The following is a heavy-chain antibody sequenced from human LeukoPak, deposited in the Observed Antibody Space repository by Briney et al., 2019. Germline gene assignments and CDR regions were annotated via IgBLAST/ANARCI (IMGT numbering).Heavy chain of an antibody. Sequence: SETLSLTCTVSGGSISSYYWTWIRQPAGKGLEWIGRIYTSGITNYNPSLKSRVTTSVDTSKNQFSLKLSSVTAADTAVYYCARDVHYDSSGYYRDYWGQGTLVTVSS. V-gene: IGHV4-4*07. CDR3: ARDVHYDSSGYYRDY. CDR2: IYTSGIT. J-gene: IGHJ4*02. CDR1: GGSISSYY. D-gene: IGHD3-22*01.